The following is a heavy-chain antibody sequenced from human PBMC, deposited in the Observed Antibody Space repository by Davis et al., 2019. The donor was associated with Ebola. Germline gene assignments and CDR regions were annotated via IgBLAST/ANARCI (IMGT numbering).Heavy chain of an antibody. Sequence: PSETLSLTCTVSGGSISSSSYYWGWIRQPPGKGLEWIGSIYYSGSTYYNPSLKSRVTISVDTSKNQFSLKLSSVTAADTAVYYCARLKGQQQLDPLTLFDYWGQGTLVTVSS. V-gene: IGHV4-39*01. CDR3: ARLKGQQQLDPLTLFDY. CDR2: IYYSGST. D-gene: IGHD6-13*01. J-gene: IGHJ4*02. CDR1: GGSISSSSYY.